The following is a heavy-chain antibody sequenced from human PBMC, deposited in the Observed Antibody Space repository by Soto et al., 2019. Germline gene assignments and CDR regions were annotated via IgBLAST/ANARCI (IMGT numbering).Heavy chain of an antibody. CDR3: LRDVWWEPGLDAFDI. J-gene: IGHJ3*02. D-gene: IGHD1-26*01. CDR2: VSKDGSNT. Sequence: QVQLVESGGGVVQPGRSLRLSCAASGFTFTFFAMHWVRQAPGKGLEWVAAVSKDGSNTYYADSVKGRFTISRDNPKNTLYLQMNNLRAEDTAVYYVLRDVWWEPGLDAFDIWGQGTMVTVSP. V-gene: IGHV3-30-3*01. CDR1: GFTFTFFA.